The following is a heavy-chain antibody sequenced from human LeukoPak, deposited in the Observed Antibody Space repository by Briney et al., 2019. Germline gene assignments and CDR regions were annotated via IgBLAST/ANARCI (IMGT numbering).Heavy chain of an antibody. CDR3: ARGQLRFLEWLFDS. V-gene: IGHV4-34*01. CDR1: GGSISSYY. CDR2: INHSGST. Sequence: PSETLSLTCTVSGGSISSYYWSWIRQPPGKGLEWIGEINHSGSTNYNPSLKSRVTISVDTSKNQFSLKLSSVTAADTAVYYCARGQLRFLEWLFDSWGQGTLVTVSS. D-gene: IGHD3-3*01. J-gene: IGHJ4*02.